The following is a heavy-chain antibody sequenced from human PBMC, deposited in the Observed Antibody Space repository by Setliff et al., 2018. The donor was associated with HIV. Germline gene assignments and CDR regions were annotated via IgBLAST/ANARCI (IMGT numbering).Heavy chain of an antibody. CDR3: AREIRAATIYYYYYMDV. CDR2: IYYSGST. J-gene: IGHJ6*03. Sequence: SETLSLTCTVSGDSVSSVGHYWSWIRQHPVKGLEWIGYIYYSGSTYYNPSLKSRVTISVDTSKNQFSLKLSSVTAADTAVYYCAREIRAATIYYYYYMDVWGKGTTVTVSS. D-gene: IGHD2-15*01. V-gene: IGHV4-31*03. CDR1: GDSVSSVGHY.